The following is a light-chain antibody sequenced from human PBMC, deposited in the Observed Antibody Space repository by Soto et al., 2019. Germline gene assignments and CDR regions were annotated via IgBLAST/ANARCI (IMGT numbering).Light chain of an antibody. V-gene: IGKV3-15*01. CDR1: QRVSSN. CDR3: QQYNNWPPLT. J-gene: IGKJ4*01. CDR2: GAS. Sequence: EIGMTQSPATLSVSPGERATLSCRARQRVSSNLAWYQQRPGQAPRLLIYGASTRATGIPARFSGSGSGTEFTLTISSLQSEDFAVYYCQQYNNWPPLTFGGGTNVAIK.